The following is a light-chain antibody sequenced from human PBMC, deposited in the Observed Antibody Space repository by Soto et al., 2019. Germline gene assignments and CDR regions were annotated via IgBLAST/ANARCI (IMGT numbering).Light chain of an antibody. CDR2: DAS. V-gene: IGKV1-33*01. Sequence: DIQMTQSPSSLSASVGDRVTITCQASQDISNYLNWYQQKPGKAPKLLIYDASNLETGVPSRFSGSGSGTDFTFTISSLQPEDIATYYCQLGYTFGQGTKLEIK. CDR1: QDISNY. J-gene: IGKJ2*01. CDR3: QLGYT.